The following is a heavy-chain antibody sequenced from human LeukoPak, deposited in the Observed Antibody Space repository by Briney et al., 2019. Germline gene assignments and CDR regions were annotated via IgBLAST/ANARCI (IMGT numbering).Heavy chain of an antibody. V-gene: IGHV1-46*01. CDR1: GYTFTSYW. D-gene: IGHD3-22*01. J-gene: IGHJ3*02. CDR2: IKTSDGVT. Sequence: ASVKVSCKSSGYTFTSYWMHWVRQAPGQGLEWMGIIKTSDGVTVVSQRFQARVTLTRDMSTSTVYMQLSSLRSDDTAVYFCARDRATGNDNRGHDGDSFDMWSQGTLVTVSS. CDR3: ARDRATGNDNRGHDGDSFDM.